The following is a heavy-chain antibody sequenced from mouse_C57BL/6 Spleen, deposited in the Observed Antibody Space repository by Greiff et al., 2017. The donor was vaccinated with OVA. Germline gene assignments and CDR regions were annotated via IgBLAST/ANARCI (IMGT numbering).Heavy chain of an antibody. D-gene: IGHD1-1*01. Sequence: EVKLQESGPGLVKPSQSLSLTCSVTGYSITSGYYWNWIRQFPGNKLEWMGYISYDGSNNYNPSLKNRISITRDTSKNQFFLKLHSVTTEDTATYYCARAGSNYWYFDVWGTGTTVTVSS. V-gene: IGHV3-6*01. CDR3: ARAGSNYWYFDV. J-gene: IGHJ1*03. CDR1: GYSITSGYY. CDR2: ISYDGSN.